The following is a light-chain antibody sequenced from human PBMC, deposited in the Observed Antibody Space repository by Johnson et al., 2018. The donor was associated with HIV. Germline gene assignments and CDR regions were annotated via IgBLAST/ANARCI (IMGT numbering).Light chain of an antibody. CDR2: ESD. CDR1: NSNIGNNY. Sequence: QSVLTQPPSVSAAPGQKVTISCSGSNSNIGNNYVSWYQQLPGTAPKLLIYESDQRPSGIPDRFSGSKSGTSATLGITGLQTGDEADYYCETWDRSLSVYVFGTGTKVTVL. CDR3: ETWDRSLSVYV. J-gene: IGLJ1*01. V-gene: IGLV1-51*02.